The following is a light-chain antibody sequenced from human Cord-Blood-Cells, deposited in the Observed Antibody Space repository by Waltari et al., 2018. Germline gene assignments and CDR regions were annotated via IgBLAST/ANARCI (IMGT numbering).Light chain of an antibody. CDR3: QQYGSSLWT. CDR2: GAS. V-gene: IGKV3-20*01. CDR1: RSISSSY. Sequence: EIVLKLAPGPLSLSPWDRATLSCRASRSISSSYLAWYQQKPGQAPRLLIYGASSRATGIPDRFSGSGCGTDFTLTISRLEAEDFAVYYCQQYGSSLWTFGHGTKVEIK. J-gene: IGKJ1*01.